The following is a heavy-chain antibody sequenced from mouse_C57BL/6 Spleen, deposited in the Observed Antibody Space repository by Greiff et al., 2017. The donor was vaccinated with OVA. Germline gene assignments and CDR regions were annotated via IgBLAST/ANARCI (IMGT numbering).Heavy chain of an antibody. D-gene: IGHD1-1*01. Sequence: VQLQQPGAELVKPGASVKVSCKASGYTFTSYWMHWVTQRPGHGLEWIGRIHPSDSDTNSNQKFKGKATLTVDKSSSTAYMQLSSLTAEDSAVDYCASHSRYGRTFDYWGQGTTLTVSA. CDR3: ASHSRYGRTFDY. V-gene: IGHV1-74*01. CDR2: IHPSDSDT. J-gene: IGHJ2*01. CDR1: GYTFTSYW.